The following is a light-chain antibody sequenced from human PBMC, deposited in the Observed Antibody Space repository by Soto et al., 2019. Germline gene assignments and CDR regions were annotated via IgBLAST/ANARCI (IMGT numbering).Light chain of an antibody. CDR2: GAS. Sequence: IVMTQAPATLSVSPGERATLACRASQSVISSLACYQQKPGQAPRLLIYGASTRATGIPARFSGSGSGTEFTLTIRSLQSEDFAVYYCQQYNNWPYTFGQGNKLAIK. V-gene: IGKV3-15*01. CDR1: QSVISS. J-gene: IGKJ2*01. CDR3: QQYNNWPYT.